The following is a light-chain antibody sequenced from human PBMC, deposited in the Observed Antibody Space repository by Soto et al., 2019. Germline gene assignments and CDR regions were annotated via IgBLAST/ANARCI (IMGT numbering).Light chain of an antibody. V-gene: IGKV3-20*01. CDR1: QSASSSY. CDR2: GAY. CDR3: QQYGGSPPYT. J-gene: IGKJ2*01. Sequence: EIVVTQSPGTLSLSPGERATLSCRASQSASSSYLAWFQQKPGQAPRLLIYGAYNRATGIPDRFSGSGSGTDVTLNISRLQAEEFAVYYCQQYGGSPPYTFGQGTKLEMK.